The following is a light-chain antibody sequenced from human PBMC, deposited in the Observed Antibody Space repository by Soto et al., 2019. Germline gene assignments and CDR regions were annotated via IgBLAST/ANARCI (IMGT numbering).Light chain of an antibody. Sequence: QSVLTQPPSVSGAPGQRVTISCTGSSSNIGAGYDVHWYQQLPGTAPKLLIYGNSNRPSGVPDXFSGSKSGTSASLAITGXXXXDEXXYYCQSYDSSLSGYVFGTGTKLTVL. CDR3: QSYDSSLSGYV. CDR1: SSNIGAGYD. J-gene: IGLJ1*01. CDR2: GNS. V-gene: IGLV1-40*01.